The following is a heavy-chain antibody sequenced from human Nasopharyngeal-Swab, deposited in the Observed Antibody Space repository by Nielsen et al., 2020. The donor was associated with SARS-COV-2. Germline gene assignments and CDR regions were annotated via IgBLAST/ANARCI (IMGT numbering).Heavy chain of an antibody. CDR2: IYPGDSAT. D-gene: IGHD2/OR15-2a*01. CDR3: ARRNSEGGMADAFEI. CDR1: GYSFSSYW. Sequence: GESLKISCWGSGYSFSSYWIGWVRQMPGKGLEWMVVIYPGDSATRYSTSFQGQVTISVDKSITTAYLQWSSLKASDTAMYYCARRNSEGGMADAFEIWGQGTMVTVSS. V-gene: IGHV5-51*01. J-gene: IGHJ3*02.